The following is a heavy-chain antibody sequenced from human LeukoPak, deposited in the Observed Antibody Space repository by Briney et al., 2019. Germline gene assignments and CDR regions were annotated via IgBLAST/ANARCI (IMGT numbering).Heavy chain of an antibody. CDR1: GITFSRDG. J-gene: IGHJ4*02. CDR3: AKGIELWLTYFDH. V-gene: IGHV3-23*01. D-gene: IGHD5-18*01. Sequence: GGSLRLSCAASGITFSRDGMNWVRQVPGKGLEWVSSILDTGGGTTYADSVKGRFTISRDNSKNTLSLQMNSLRAEDTAVYYCAKGIELWLTYFDHWGQGTLVTASS. CDR2: ILDTGGGT.